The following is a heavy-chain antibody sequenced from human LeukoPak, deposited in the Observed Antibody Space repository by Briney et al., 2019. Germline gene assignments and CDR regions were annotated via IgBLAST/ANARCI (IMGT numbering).Heavy chain of an antibody. D-gene: IGHD6-6*01. CDR2: INQDQNEI. V-gene: IGHV3-7*01. CDR1: GFTFSSYW. J-gene: IGHJ4*02. CDR3: TRDPRHLDS. Sequence: GGSLRLSCTASGFTFSSYWMTWVRQAPGKGLEWVASINQDQNEIHYVDSVRGRFTISRDNAKNSLYLQMSSLRVEDTAVYYCTRDPRHLDSWGQGTLVTVSS.